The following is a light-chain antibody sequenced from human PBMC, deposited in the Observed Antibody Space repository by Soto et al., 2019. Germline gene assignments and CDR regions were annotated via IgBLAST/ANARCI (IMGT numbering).Light chain of an antibody. CDR1: QGISNF. CDR2: AAS. J-gene: IGKJ5*01. V-gene: IGKV1-27*01. Sequence: DIQMTQSPSSLSASVGDRVTITCRASQGISNFLAWYQQKPGKVPKLLISAASTLQSGVPSRFSGSGSGTVFTLPTTSLRLENVAIYYCKKYSSVIPSGQGTRREIK. CDR3: KKYSSVIP.